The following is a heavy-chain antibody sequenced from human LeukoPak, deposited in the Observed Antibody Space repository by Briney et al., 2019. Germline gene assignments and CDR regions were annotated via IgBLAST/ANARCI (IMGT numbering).Heavy chain of an antibody. CDR3: ARQVDYDFWN. CDR2: IIPIFGTA. V-gene: IGHV1-69*13. J-gene: IGHJ4*02. Sequence: ASVKVSCKASGGTFSSYAISWVRQAPGQGLEWMGGIIPIFGTANYAQKFQGRVTITADESTSAAYMELSSLRSEDTAVYYCARQVDYDFWNWGQGTLVTVSS. CDR1: GGTFSSYA. D-gene: IGHD3-3*01.